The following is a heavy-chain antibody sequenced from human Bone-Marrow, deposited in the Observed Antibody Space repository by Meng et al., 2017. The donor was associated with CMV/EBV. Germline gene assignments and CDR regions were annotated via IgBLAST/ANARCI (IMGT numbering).Heavy chain of an antibody. V-gene: IGHV1-8*03. CDR2: MNPNSGNT. Sequence: ASVKVSCKASGYTFTGYYMNWVRQAPGQGLEWMGWMNPNSGNTGYAQKFQGRVTITRNTSISTAYMELSSLRSEDTAVYYCARGRPPRGYSGGRRVFDYWGQGTLVTVSS. D-gene: IGHD5-12*01. J-gene: IGHJ4*02. CDR3: ARGRPPRGYSGGRRVFDY. CDR1: GYTFTGYY.